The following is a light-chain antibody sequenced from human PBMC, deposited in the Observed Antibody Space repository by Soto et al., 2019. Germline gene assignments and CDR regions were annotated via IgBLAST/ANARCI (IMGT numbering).Light chain of an antibody. Sequence: DIQMTQSPSTLSASVGDRVTITCRASQSISTWLAWYQQEPGKAPKLLIYKASNLESGVPSRFSGSGSGTEFTLTISSLQPDDFASFYCQQYNNYPGTFGQGTKVDIK. CDR1: QSISTW. J-gene: IGKJ1*01. CDR2: KAS. V-gene: IGKV1-5*03. CDR3: QQYNNYPGT.